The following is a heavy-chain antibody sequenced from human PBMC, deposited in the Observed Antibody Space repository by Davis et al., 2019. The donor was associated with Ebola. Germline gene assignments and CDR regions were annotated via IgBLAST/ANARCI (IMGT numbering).Heavy chain of an antibody. CDR3: ARVGDFWSGYGYYYYYGMDV. J-gene: IGHJ6*02. D-gene: IGHD3-3*01. Sequence: AASVKVSCKASGYTFTSYAMHWVRQAPGQRLEWMGWINAGNGNTKYSQKFQGRVTITRDTSASTAYMELSSPRSEDTAVYYCARVGDFWSGYGYYYYYGMDVWGQGTTVTVSS. CDR1: GYTFTSYA. V-gene: IGHV1-3*01. CDR2: INAGNGNT.